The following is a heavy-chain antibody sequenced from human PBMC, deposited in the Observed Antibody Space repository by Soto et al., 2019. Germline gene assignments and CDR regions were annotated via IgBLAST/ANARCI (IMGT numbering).Heavy chain of an antibody. J-gene: IGHJ5*02. Sequence: QVHLEQSGAEVKKPGSSVKVSCKFSGGTFSSYVIIWVRQAPGQGLEWMGGIIPVSGTANYAQKFHGRVTISADAATNTAYMELSSVRFDDTAVYYCATVDRSVALVGWFETGGQGTLVTVSS. CDR3: ATVDRSVALVGWFET. V-gene: IGHV1-69*01. D-gene: IGHD2-8*02. CDR1: GGTFSSYV. CDR2: IIPVSGTA.